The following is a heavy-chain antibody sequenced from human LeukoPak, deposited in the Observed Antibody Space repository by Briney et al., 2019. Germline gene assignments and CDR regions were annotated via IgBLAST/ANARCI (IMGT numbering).Heavy chain of an antibody. J-gene: IGHJ3*02. CDR2: IYYSGST. D-gene: IGHD3-22*01. CDR3: ARSAGRYYYDLPDI. Sequence: SETLSLTCTVSGGSISSYYWSWIRQPPGKGLEWIGYIYYSGSTNYNPSLKSRVTISVDTSKNQFSLRLSSVTAADTVVYYCARSAGRYYYDLPDIWGQGTMVAVSS. V-gene: IGHV4-59*01. CDR1: GGSISSYY.